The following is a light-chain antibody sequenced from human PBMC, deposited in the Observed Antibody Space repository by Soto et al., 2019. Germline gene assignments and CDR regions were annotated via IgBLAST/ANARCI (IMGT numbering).Light chain of an antibody. V-gene: IGLV2-14*01. CDR1: SRDVGAYNL. CDR2: EVR. CDR3: SSFSARNTLV. J-gene: IGLJ2*01. Sequence: QSALTQPGSVSGSPGQSITISCSGTSRDVGAYNLVSWYQQRPGKAPKLLIYEVRNRPSGLSYRFSGSKSGNTASLTISSLLPEYEADYFCSSFSARNTLVFGGGTKLTVL.